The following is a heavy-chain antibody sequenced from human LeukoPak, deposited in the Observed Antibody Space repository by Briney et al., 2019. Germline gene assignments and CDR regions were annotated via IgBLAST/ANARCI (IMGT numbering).Heavy chain of an antibody. V-gene: IGHV3-48*01. J-gene: IGHJ5*02. D-gene: IGHD5-24*01. Sequence: PGGSLRLSCVASGFTFSSYAINWVRQAPGNGLEWLSYISSSSSTINYADSVKSRFTISRDNAKNSLYLQMNSLRAEDTAVYYCARDIRRDGYNWFDPWGQGTLVTVSS. CDR1: GFTFSSYA. CDR2: ISSSSSTI. CDR3: ARDIRRDGYNWFDP.